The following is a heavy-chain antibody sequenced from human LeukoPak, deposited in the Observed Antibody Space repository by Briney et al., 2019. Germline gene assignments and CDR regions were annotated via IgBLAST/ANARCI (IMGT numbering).Heavy chain of an antibody. CDR1: GFTFSSYT. Sequence: GGSLRLSCAASGFTFSSYTFDWVRQAPGKGLEWVANIKQDGSEKYYVDSVKGRFTISRDNAKNSLYLQMNSLRAEDTAVYYCARGHYYDSSFDYWGQGTLVTVSS. V-gene: IGHV3-7*01. CDR2: IKQDGSEK. CDR3: ARGHYYDSSFDY. D-gene: IGHD3-22*01. J-gene: IGHJ4*02.